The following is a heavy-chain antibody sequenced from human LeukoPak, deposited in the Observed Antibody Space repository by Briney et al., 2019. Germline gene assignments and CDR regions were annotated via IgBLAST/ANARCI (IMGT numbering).Heavy chain of an antibody. CDR1: GFTLSSYT. CDR3: VKGGRYGDYLLDY. D-gene: IGHD4-17*01. CDR2: ISGSGVSA. J-gene: IGHJ4*02. Sequence: GGSLRLSCAASGFTLSSYTISWVRQAPGKGLEWVATISGSGVSASYADSVKGQFTISRDNSKNTLYLQMNRLRGEDTAVYYCVKGGRYGDYLLDYWGQGTLVTVSS. V-gene: IGHV3-23*01.